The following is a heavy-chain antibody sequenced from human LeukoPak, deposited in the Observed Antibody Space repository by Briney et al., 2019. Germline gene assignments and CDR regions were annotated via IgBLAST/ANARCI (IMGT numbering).Heavy chain of an antibody. CDR3: ARDSGSYLQPTDY. CDR1: GFTFSTYG. D-gene: IGHD1-26*01. V-gene: IGHV3-33*08. J-gene: IGHJ4*02. CDR2: IWYDGSNK. Sequence: GGSLRLSCAASGFTFSTYGMHWVRQAPGKGLEWVAVIWYDGSNKYYADSVKGRCTISRDNSKNTLYLQMNSLRADDTAVYHCARDSGSYLQPTDYWGQGTLVTVSS.